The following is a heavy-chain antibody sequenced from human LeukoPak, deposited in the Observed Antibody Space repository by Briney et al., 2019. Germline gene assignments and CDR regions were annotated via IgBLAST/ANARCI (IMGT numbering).Heavy chain of an antibody. J-gene: IGHJ6*02. CDR2: IKEDGSEK. CDR3: ARERPSQYYYYGMDV. CDR1: GFTFSSYW. Sequence: PGGSLRLSCVASGFTFSSYWMSWVRQAPGKGLEWVANIKEDGSEKYYVDSVKGRFSISRDNAKISLYLQMNSLRAEDTAVYYCARERPSQYYYYGMDVWGQGTTVTVSS. V-gene: IGHV3-7*01.